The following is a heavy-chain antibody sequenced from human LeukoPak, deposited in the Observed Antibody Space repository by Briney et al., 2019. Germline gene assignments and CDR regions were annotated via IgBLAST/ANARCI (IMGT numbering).Heavy chain of an antibody. V-gene: IGHV1-2*06. Sequence: GASVKVSCKASGYTFTGYYMHWVRQAPGQGLEWMGRINPNSGGTNYAQKFQGRVTMTRDTSISTAYMELSRLRSDDTAVYYCARGVYSSSWYYDYWGQGTLVTVSS. CDR2: INPNSGGT. CDR1: GYTFTGYY. J-gene: IGHJ4*02. CDR3: ARGVYSSSWYYDY. D-gene: IGHD6-13*01.